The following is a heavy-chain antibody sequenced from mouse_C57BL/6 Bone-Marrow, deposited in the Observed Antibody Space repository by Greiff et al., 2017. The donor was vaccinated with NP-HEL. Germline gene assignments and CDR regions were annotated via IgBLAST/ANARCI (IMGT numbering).Heavy chain of an antibody. CDR2: IDPSDSAT. V-gene: IGHV1-52*01. D-gene: IGHD1-1*02. Sequence: QVQLKQPGAELVRPGSSVTLSCKASGYTFTSYWMHWVKQRPIQGLEWIGNIDPSDSATHYNQKFKDKATLTVDKSSSTAYMQLSSLTYEDSAVYYCARWGSYYFDYWGQGTTLTVAS. CDR1: GYTFTSYW. CDR3: ARWGSYYFDY. J-gene: IGHJ2*01.